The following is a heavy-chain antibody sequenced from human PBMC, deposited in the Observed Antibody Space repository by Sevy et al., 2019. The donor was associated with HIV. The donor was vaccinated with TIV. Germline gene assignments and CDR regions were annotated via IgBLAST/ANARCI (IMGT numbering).Heavy chain of an antibody. J-gene: IGHJ3*02. V-gene: IGHV3-49*03. D-gene: IGHD6-19*01. CDR3: SREGSEGSVAQPDAFDI. CDR1: GFTFGEYA. Sequence: GGSLRLSCTASGFTFGEYAMSWFRQAPGKGLEWVGFIRSKTYGGEREYAASVKGRFTTLRDDSKSIAYLQMNSLKTEDTAMYYCSREGSEGSVAQPDAFDIWGQGTMVTVSS. CDR2: IRSKTYGGER.